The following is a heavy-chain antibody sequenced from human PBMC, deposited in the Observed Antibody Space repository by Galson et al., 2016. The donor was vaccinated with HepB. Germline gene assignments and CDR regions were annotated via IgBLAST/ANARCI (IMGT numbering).Heavy chain of an antibody. D-gene: IGHD3-9*01. CDR3: AVSMGGAFDWYDYLDY. V-gene: IGHV3-74*01. CDR2: INSDGSSR. J-gene: IGHJ4*02. CDR1: GFTFSRYW. Sequence: SLRLSCAASGFTFSRYWMHWVRQVPGKGLVWVSRINSDGSSRNYADSVKGRFTISRDNAESTLYLPMNSLRVEDTALYYCAVSMGGAFDWYDYLDYWGQETLVAVTS.